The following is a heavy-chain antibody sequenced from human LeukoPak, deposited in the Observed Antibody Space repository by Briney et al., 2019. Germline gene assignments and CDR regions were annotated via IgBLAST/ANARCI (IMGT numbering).Heavy chain of an antibody. V-gene: IGHV3-13*01. CDR1: GFTFSSYD. CDR3: ARAYSVSGWYSAPFDY. D-gene: IGHD6-19*01. Sequence: PGGSLRLSCAASGFTFSSYDMHWVRQATGKGLEWVSAIGTAGDTYYPGSVKGRFTISRENAKNSLYLQMNSLRAGDTAVYYCARAYSVSGWYSAPFDYWGQGTLVTVSS. CDR2: IGTAGDT. J-gene: IGHJ4*02.